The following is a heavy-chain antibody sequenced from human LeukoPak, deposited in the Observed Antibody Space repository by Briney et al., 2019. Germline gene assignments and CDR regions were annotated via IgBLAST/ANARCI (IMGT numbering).Heavy chain of an antibody. CDR2: ISSSGSTI. CDR3: ARVGATGYSSG. J-gene: IGHJ4*02. D-gene: IGHD6-19*01. V-gene: IGHV3-48*03. CDR1: GFTFSSYE. Sequence: GGSLRLSCAASGFTFSSYEMNWVRQAPGKGLEWVSYISSSGSTIYYADSVKGRFTISRDNAKNSLYLQMNSLRAEDTAVYYCARVGATGYSSGWGQGTLVTVSS.